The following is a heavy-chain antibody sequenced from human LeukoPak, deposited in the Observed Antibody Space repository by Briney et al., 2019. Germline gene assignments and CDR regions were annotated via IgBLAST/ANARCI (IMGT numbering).Heavy chain of an antibody. D-gene: IGHD5-12*01. Sequence: SETLSLTCPVSGGSLSSYYWSWIRQPPAKGLEGIGYIYYSGSTNYNPPLTSRVTISVDTSKNQFSLKLSSVTAADTAVYYCAIHSGYDGIDYWGQGTLVPVSS. CDR2: IYYSGST. CDR3: AIHSGYDGIDY. J-gene: IGHJ4*02. V-gene: IGHV4-59*01. CDR1: GGSLSSYY.